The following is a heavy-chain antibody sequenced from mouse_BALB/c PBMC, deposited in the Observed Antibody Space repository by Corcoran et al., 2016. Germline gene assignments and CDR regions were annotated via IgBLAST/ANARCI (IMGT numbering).Heavy chain of an antibody. CDR2: IDPENGNT. CDR1: GFNIKDYY. J-gene: IGHJ2*01. CDR3: ARYGNYYFDY. Sequence: EVQLQQSGAELVRPGALVKLSCKASGFNIKDYYMHWVKQRPEQGLEWIGWIDPENGNTIYDPKFQGKASITADTSSNTAYLQLSSPTSEDTAVYYCARYGNYYFDYWGQGTTLTVSS. V-gene: IGHV14-1*02. D-gene: IGHD2-1*01.